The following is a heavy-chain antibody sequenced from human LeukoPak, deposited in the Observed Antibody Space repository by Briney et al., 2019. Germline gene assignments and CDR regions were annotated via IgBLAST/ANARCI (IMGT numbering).Heavy chain of an antibody. J-gene: IGHJ6*02. CDR3: ARDGYCSGGSCYSLYYYYGMDV. D-gene: IGHD2-15*01. CDR1: GGSFSGCY. Sequence: SETLSLTCAVYGGSFSGCYWSWIRQPPGKGLEWIGEINHSGSTNYNPSLKSRVTISVDTSKNQFSLKLSSVTAADTAVYYCARDGYCSGGSCYSLYYYYGMDVWGQGTTVTVSS. CDR2: INHSGST. V-gene: IGHV4-34*01.